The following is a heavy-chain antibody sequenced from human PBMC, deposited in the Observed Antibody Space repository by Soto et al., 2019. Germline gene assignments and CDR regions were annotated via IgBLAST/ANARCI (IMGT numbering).Heavy chain of an antibody. V-gene: IGHV1-3*04. D-gene: IGHD3-22*01. CDR1: GYLFTTYN. J-gene: IGHJ4*02. CDR3: PRTGYFDT. Sequence: QVHLVQSGAEVMEPGASVKISCKASGYLFTTYNIHWVRQAPGQGLEWRGWINTVNGNTQYSQKNKGRATITSDTSASTAYNDLSSRRSENTAVYYCPRTGYFDTWGQGTQVTVSS. CDR2: INTVNGNT.